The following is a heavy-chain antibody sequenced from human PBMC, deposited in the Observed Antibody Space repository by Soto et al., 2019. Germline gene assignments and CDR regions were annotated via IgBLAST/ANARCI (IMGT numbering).Heavy chain of an antibody. V-gene: IGHV3-64D*06. J-gene: IGHJ4*02. D-gene: IGHD3-22*01. CDR1: RFTFSSYG. CDR2: ISSNGGST. Sequence: WGSLRLSCSASRFTFSSYGMHWVRQAPGKGLEYVSAISSNGGSTYYADSVKGRFTISRDNSKNTLYLQMSSLRAEDTAVYYCVKDLAQDSSGYYYFDYWGQGTLVTVSS. CDR3: VKDLAQDSSGYYYFDY.